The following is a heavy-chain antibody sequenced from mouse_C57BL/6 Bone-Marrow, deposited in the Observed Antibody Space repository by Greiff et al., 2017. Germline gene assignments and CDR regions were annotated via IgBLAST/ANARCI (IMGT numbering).Heavy chain of an antibody. CDR3: ARVPDSAGYCAY. Sequence: VHVKQSVAELVRPGASVKLSCTASGFNIKNTYMHWVKQSPEQGLEWIGRIGPANGNTKYAPNFQGKATITTDTSTNTAYLQLSSLTSEDTAIYYGARVPDSAGYCAYWGQGTLVTVSA. J-gene: IGHJ3*01. CDR1: GFNIKNTY. V-gene: IGHV14-3*01. D-gene: IGHD3-2*02. CDR2: IGPANGNT.